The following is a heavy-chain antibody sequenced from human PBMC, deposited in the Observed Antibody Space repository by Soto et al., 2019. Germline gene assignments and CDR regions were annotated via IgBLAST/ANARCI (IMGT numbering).Heavy chain of an antibody. CDR1: GYTLTELS. Sequence: ASVKVSCKVSGYTLTELSMHWVRQAPGKGLEWMGCFDPEDGETIYAQKFQGRVTMTEDTSTDTAYMELSRLRSEDTAVCYCATFAYHTDSGGRNNWFDPWGQGTLVTVSS. J-gene: IGHJ5*02. CDR3: ATFAYHTDSGGRNNWFDP. V-gene: IGHV1-24*01. D-gene: IGHD2-15*01. CDR2: FDPEDGET.